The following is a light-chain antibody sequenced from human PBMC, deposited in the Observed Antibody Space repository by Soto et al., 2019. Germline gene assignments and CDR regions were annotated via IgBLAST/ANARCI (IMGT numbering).Light chain of an antibody. CDR3: SSYTSSSTGV. V-gene: IGLV2-14*01. CDR2: DVS. J-gene: IGLJ2*01. Sequence: QSALTQPASVSGSPGQSITISCTGTSSDVGGYNYVSWYQQHPGKAPKLMIYDVSNRPSGVSNRFSGSKSGNTASLTLSGLQAEAEADYYCSSYTSSSTGVFGGWTK. CDR1: SSDVGGYNY.